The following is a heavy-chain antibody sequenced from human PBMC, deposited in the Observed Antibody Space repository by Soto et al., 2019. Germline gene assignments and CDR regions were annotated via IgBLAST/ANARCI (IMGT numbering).Heavy chain of an antibody. Sequence: LRLSCAASGFTFSTYAMHWVRQAPGKGLEWVAVISFNGNNKYYADSVKGRFTISRDNSKNTLYLQMNSLRAEATAVYYCARAPYGDFSYFDYWGQGTLVTVSS. V-gene: IGHV3-30-3*01. CDR2: ISFNGNNK. J-gene: IGHJ4*02. CDR1: GFTFSTYA. CDR3: ARAPYGDFSYFDY. D-gene: IGHD4-17*01.